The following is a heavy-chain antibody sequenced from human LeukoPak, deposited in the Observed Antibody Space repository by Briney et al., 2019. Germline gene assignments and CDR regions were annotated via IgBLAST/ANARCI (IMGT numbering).Heavy chain of an antibody. CDR1: GGSFSGYC. D-gene: IGHD1-26*01. CDR2: INHSGST. Sequence: SETQSLTCAVYGGSFSGYCWSWIRQPPGKGLEWIGEINHSGSTNYNPSLKSRVTISVDTSKNQFSLKLSSVAAADTAVYYCARVKWELLGSFDYWGQGTLVTVSS. CDR3: ARVKWELLGSFDY. V-gene: IGHV4-34*01. J-gene: IGHJ4*02.